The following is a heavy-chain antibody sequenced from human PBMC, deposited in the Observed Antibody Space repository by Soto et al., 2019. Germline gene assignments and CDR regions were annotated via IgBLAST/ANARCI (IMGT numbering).Heavy chain of an antibody. D-gene: IGHD6-6*01. Sequence: SLRLSCASSVFTFDDYAMHCVRQSPGKCLEWVSGISWNSGSIGYADSVKGRFTTSRDNAKNSLYLQMNSLRAEDTALYYCEKDLSLSSRRPFYGMDVWGQGTTVIVSS. J-gene: IGHJ6*01. CDR2: ISWNSGSI. V-gene: IGHV3-9*01. CDR1: VFTFDDYA. CDR3: EKDLSLSSRRPFYGMDV.